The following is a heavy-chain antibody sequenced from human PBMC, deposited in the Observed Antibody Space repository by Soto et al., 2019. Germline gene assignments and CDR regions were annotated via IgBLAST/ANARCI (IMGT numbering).Heavy chain of an antibody. CDR3: ARGSGAAAGSEGGDYYGMDV. Sequence: SETLSLTCAVYGGSFSGYYWSWIRQPPGKGLEWIGEINHSGSTNYNPSLKSRVTISVDTSKNQFSLKLSSVTAADTAVYYCARGSGAAAGSEGGDYYGMDVWGQGTTVTVSS. V-gene: IGHV4-34*01. CDR1: GGSFSGYY. J-gene: IGHJ6*02. CDR2: INHSGST. D-gene: IGHD6-13*01.